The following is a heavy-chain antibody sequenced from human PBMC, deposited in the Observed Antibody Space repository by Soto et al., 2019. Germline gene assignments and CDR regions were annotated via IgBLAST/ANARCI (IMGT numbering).Heavy chain of an antibody. D-gene: IGHD6-19*01. V-gene: IGHV3-23*01. Sequence: EVQLLESGGGLVQPGGSLRLSCAASGFTFSSYAMSWVRQAPGKGLEWVSAISGSGGSTYYADSGKGRFTISRDNSKNTLYLQMNSLRAEDTAVYYCAKDRSGWYGIADYWGQGTLVTVSS. CDR3: AKDRSGWYGIADY. CDR1: GFTFSSYA. CDR2: ISGSGGST. J-gene: IGHJ4*02.